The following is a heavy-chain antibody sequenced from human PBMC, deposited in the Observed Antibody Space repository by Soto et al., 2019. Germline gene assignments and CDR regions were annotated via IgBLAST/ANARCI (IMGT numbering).Heavy chain of an antibody. Sequence: QVQLVQSGAEVKKPGSSVKVSCKAAGGTFSSYAISWVRQAPGPGLEWMGGIIPIFGTANYAQKFQGRVTITADKSTSTAYMELSSLRSEDTAVYYCASGRERRDGYNCAYWGQGTLVTVSS. CDR1: GGTFSSYA. CDR3: ASGRERRDGYNCAY. V-gene: IGHV1-69*06. CDR2: IIPIFGTA. D-gene: IGHD5-12*01. J-gene: IGHJ4*02.